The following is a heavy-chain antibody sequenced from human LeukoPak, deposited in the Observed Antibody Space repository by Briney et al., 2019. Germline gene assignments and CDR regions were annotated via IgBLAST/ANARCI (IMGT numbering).Heavy chain of an antibody. CDR1: GGSIISGGYS. CDR3: ARARKGGDDHFDY. Sequence: PSETLSPTCAVSGGSIISGGYSWSWIRQPPGKGLEWVGYIYHSGSTYYNPSLKSRVTMSLDRSKNQFSLKVSSVTAADTAVYYCARARKGGDDHFDYWGQGTLVTVSS. J-gene: IGHJ4*02. V-gene: IGHV4-30-2*01. D-gene: IGHD2-21*01. CDR2: IYHSGST.